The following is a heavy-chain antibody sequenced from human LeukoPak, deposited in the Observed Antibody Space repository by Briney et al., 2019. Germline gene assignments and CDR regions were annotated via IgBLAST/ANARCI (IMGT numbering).Heavy chain of an antibody. CDR1: GFTFSSYS. CDR2: ISSSSSYI. V-gene: IGHV3-21*01. D-gene: IGHD3-22*01. CDR3: ARLQTYYYDSSGYYFIS. Sequence: GGSLRLSCAASGFTFSSYSMNWVRQAPGKGLEWVSSISSSSSYIYYADSVKGRFTISRDNAKNSLYLQMNSLRAEDTAVYYCARLQTYYYDSSGYYFISWGQGTLVTVSS. J-gene: IGHJ5*02.